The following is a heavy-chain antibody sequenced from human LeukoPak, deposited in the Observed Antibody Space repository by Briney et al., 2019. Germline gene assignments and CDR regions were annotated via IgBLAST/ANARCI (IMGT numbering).Heavy chain of an antibody. V-gene: IGHV3-30*02. J-gene: IGHJ4*02. CDR1: GFSLSSYG. Sequence: HPGESRTLSCAVAGFSLSSYGMHWVRQPPGKGMGWVAFIRYDGSKKYYAESVKGRFTISSGNSKNTLYLQMNSLKTEDTAVYYCAKDSRYYYVDYWGQGTLVTVSS. D-gene: IGHD1-14*01. CDR2: IRYDGSKK. CDR3: AKDSRYYYVDY.